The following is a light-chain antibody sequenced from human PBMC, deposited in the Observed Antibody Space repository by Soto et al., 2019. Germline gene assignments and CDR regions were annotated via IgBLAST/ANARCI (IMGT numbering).Light chain of an antibody. CDR1: SSDVGGYNF. Sequence: QSALTQPASVSGSPGQTITISCTGTSSDVGGYNFVSWYRQYPGKAPKLMIYEVSNRPSGVSNRFSGSKSANTASLTISGLQAEDEADYYCSSYTTSSTVVFGTGTKVTVL. CDR2: EVS. J-gene: IGLJ1*01. CDR3: SSYTTSSTVV. V-gene: IGLV2-14*01.